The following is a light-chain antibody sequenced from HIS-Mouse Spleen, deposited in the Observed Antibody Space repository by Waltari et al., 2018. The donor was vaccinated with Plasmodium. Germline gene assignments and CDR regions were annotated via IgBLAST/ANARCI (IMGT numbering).Light chain of an antibody. V-gene: IGLV2-23*01. CDR3: CSYAGSSTYV. J-gene: IGLJ1*01. Sequence: QSALTQPASVAGSPGQQITLPCTATSSDVGRYNLVSWYQQHPGKAPKLMIYAGSKRPSGVSNRFSGSKSGNTASLTISGLQAEDEADYYCCSYAGSSTYVFGTGTKVTVL. CDR1: SSDVGRYNL. CDR2: AGS.